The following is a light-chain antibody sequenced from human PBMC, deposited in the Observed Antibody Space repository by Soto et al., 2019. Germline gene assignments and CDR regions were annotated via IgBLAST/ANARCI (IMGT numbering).Light chain of an antibody. V-gene: IGKV3-20*01. CDR2: GAS. Sequence: EIVLTQSPGTLSLSPGERATLSCRPSQRVTNSYLAWYQQKPGQAPRLLIFGASSRATGIPDRFSGSGSGTDFTLTISRLEPEDFAMYYCQQYDISPRTYTFGQGTKLEIK. CDR1: QRVTNSY. J-gene: IGKJ2*01. CDR3: QQYDISPRTYT.